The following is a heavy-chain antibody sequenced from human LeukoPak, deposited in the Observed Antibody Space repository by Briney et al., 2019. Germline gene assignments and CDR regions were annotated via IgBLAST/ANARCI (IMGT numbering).Heavy chain of an antibody. Sequence: PGGSLRLSCAASGFTFSSYSMNWVRQAPGKGLEWVPYISSSSSTIYYADSVKGRFTISRDNSKNTLYLQMNSLGAEDTAVYYCAKDPSYYYGSGSCFDYWGQGTLVTVSS. V-gene: IGHV3-48*01. CDR3: AKDPSYYYGSGSCFDY. CDR2: ISSSSSTI. J-gene: IGHJ4*02. CDR1: GFTFSSYS. D-gene: IGHD3-10*01.